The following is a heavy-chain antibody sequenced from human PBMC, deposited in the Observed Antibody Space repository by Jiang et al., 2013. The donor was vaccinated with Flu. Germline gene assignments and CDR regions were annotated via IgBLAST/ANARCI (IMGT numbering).Heavy chain of an antibody. V-gene: IGHV4-59*01. CDR2: IYYSGST. Sequence: GPGLVKPSETLSLTCTVSGGSISSYYWSWIRQPPGKGLEWIGYIYYSGSTNYNPSLKSRVTISVDTSKNQFSLKLSSVTAADTAVYYCARMVGLQPHSNWFDPWGQGTLVTVSS. D-gene: IGHD2-15*01. J-gene: IGHJ5*02. CDR3: ARMVGLQPHSNWFDP. CDR1: GGSISSYY.